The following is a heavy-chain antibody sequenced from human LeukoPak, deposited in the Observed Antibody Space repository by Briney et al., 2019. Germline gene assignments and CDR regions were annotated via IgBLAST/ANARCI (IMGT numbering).Heavy chain of an antibody. CDR1: GFTFSDLY. V-gene: IGHV3-72*01. J-gene: IGHJ4*02. CDR2: SRNKAKSFTT. D-gene: IGHD6-19*01. CDR3: RAVEAGGMFDY. Sequence: GGSLRLSCAVSGFTFSDLYMNWVRQAPGKGLEWVGCSRNKAKSFTTEYAASVKGRFSIARDDSKNSLYLQMSSMNTEDTSVYYCRAVEAGGMFDYWGQGTLVTVSS.